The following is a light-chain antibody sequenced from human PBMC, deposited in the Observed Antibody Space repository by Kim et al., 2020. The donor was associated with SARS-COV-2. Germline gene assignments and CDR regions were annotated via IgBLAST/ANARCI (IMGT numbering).Light chain of an antibody. Sequence: SPWQPATRSCSTSRTVCSVCLSWYQQKPGQAPTPIIHSYSTRATGTPIRFSGSGTGTDIAFTITSLEPEDVAVYYCQQHGSAPPYTFGQGTKLEI. CDR3: QQHGSAPPYT. CDR2: SYS. V-gene: IGKV3-20*01. J-gene: IGKJ2*01. CDR1: RTVCSVC.